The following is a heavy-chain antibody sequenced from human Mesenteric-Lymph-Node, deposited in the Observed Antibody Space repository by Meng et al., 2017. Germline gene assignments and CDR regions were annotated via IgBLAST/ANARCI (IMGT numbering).Heavy chain of an antibody. CDR1: GFTFSSYW. CDR2: INQDGSEK. CDR3: ARDRRTCSGGSCYPHLVY. J-gene: IGHJ4*01. V-gene: IGHV3-7*01. Sequence: GGSLRLSCAASGFTFSSYWMSWVRQAPGKGLEWVANINQDGSEKYCVDSVKGRFTISRDNAKNSLSLQMNSLRVEDTAVYYCARDRRTCSGGSCYPHLVYWGQGTLVTVSS. D-gene: IGHD2-15*01.